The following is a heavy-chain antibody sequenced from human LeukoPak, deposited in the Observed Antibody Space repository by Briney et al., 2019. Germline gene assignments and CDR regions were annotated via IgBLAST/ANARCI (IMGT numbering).Heavy chain of an antibody. D-gene: IGHD3-9*01. CDR1: GGSISSSNW. CDR3: ARGSRYFDWQAAPYFDY. J-gene: IGHJ4*02. Sequence: PSETLSLTCAVSGGSISSSNWWSWVRQPPGKGLEWIGEIYHSGSTNYNPSLKSRVTISVDKSKNQFSLKLSSVTAADTAVYYCARGSRYFDWQAAPYFDYWGQGTLVTVSS. CDR2: IYHSGST. V-gene: IGHV4-4*02.